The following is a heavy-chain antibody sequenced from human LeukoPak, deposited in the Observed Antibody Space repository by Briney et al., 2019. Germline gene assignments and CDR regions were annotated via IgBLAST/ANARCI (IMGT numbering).Heavy chain of an antibody. CDR2: ISGSGGST. D-gene: IGHD3-22*01. Sequence: PGGSLRLSCAASGFTFSSYAMSWVRQAPGKGLEWVSAISGSGGSTYYADSVKGRFTISRDNSKNTLYLQMNSLRAEDTAVYYCAKGYYYDSSGYYYYWGQGTLVTVPS. CDR3: AKGYYYDSSGYYYY. J-gene: IGHJ4*02. CDR1: GFTFSSYA. V-gene: IGHV3-23*01.